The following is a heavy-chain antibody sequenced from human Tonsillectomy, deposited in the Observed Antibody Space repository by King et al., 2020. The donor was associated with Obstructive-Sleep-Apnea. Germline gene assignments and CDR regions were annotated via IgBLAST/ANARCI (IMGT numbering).Heavy chain of an antibody. Sequence: HVQLVESGGGVVQPGRSLRLSCAASGFTFSTFAMHWVRQAPGKGLEWLTVISYDGSSKWYAGSVKGRFTISRDNFENTLYLQMNSLRAEDTAVYYCARSYYYGSRNYSYPNDAFDIWGQGTMVTVSS. CDR1: GFTFSTFA. D-gene: IGHD3-10*01. CDR3: ARSYYYGSRNYSYPNDAFDI. J-gene: IGHJ3*02. CDR2: ISYDGSSK. V-gene: IGHV3-30*04.